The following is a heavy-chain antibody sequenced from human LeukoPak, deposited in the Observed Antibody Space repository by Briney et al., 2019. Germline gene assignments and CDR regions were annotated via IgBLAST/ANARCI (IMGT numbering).Heavy chain of an antibody. Sequence: ASVKVSCKASGDTFTGYYMHWVRQAPGQGLEWMGWINPNSGGRNYAQKFQGRVTMTRDTSISTAYMELSRLRSDDTAVYYCASPLGMVRGVHFDYWGQGTLVTVSS. V-gene: IGHV1-2*02. CDR2: INPNSGGR. J-gene: IGHJ4*02. D-gene: IGHD3-10*01. CDR1: GDTFTGYY. CDR3: ASPLGMVRGVHFDY.